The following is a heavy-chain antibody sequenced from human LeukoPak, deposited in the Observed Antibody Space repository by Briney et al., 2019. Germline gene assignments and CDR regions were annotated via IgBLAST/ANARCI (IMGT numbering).Heavy chain of an antibody. CDR1: GFTFSSYG. J-gene: IGHJ4*02. Sequence: PGGSLRLSCAASGFTFSSYGMHWVRQAPGKGLEWVTFIRYDGSNKYYADSVKGRFTISRDNSKNTLYLQMNSLRAEDTAVYYCATGITTFGVVTSLDYWGQGTLVTVSS. CDR2: IRYDGSNK. D-gene: IGHD3-3*01. CDR3: ATGITTFGVVTSLDY. V-gene: IGHV3-30*02.